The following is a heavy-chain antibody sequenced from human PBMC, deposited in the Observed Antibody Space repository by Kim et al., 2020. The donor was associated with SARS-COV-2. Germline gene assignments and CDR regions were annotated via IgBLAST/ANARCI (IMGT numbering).Heavy chain of an antibody. CDR2: K. CDR3: ASESYSSGSDY. D-gene: IGHD6-19*01. V-gene: IGHV3-33*01. J-gene: IGHJ4*02. Sequence: KYYADSVKGRFTISRDNSKNTLYLQMNSRRAEDTAVYYCASESYSSGSDYWGQGTLVTVSS.